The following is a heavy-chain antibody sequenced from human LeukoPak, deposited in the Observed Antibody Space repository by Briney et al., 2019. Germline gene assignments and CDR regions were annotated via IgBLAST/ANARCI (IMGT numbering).Heavy chain of an antibody. CDR2: MNPNSGNT. V-gene: IGHV1-8*01. CDR1: GYTFTSYD. CDR3: ARMIVVPPYYYYYGMDV. D-gene: IGHD3-22*01. J-gene: IGHJ6*02. Sequence: GASVKVSCKASGYTFTSYDINWVRQATGRGREWMGWMNPNSGNTGYAQKFQGRVTMTRNTSISTAYMELSSLRSEDTAVYYCARMIVVPPYYYYYGMDVWGQGTTVTVSS.